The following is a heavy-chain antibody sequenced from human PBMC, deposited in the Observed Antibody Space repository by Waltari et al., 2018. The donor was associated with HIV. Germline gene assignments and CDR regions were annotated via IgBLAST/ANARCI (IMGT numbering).Heavy chain of an antibody. J-gene: IGHJ6*02. CDR2: IRATGNTI. V-gene: IGHV3-48*01. Sequence: EVQLVESGGKLVQPGGSLRLSCLASGFTFSDYSMNWVRQGPGKGVEWVAYIRATGNTIFYANSVKGRFTVARDNVENSLYLDMSSLRAEDTGDYYCARCETVVTPFINKYLGLDVWGPGTTVTVSS. CDR1: GFTFSDYS. D-gene: IGHD2-15*01. CDR3: ARCETVVTPFINKYLGLDV.